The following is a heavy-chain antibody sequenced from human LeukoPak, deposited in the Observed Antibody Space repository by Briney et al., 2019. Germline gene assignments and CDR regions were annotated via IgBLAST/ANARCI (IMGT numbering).Heavy chain of an antibody. J-gene: IGHJ4*02. Sequence: SETLSLTCAVSGGSISSYYWSWIRQPAGKGLEWIGRIYTSGSTNYNPSLKSRVTMSVDTSKNQFSLKLSSVTAADTAVCYCARDSKKVGATARFDYWGQGTLVTVSS. CDR3: ARDSKKVGATARFDY. V-gene: IGHV4-4*07. CDR1: GGSISSYY. D-gene: IGHD1-26*01. CDR2: IYTSGST.